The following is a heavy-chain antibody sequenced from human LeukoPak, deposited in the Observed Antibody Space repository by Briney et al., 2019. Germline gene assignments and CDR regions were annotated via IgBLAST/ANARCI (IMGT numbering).Heavy chain of an antibody. CDR3: SRDDGPFGGVRFDH. V-gene: IGHV1-18*01. Sequence: ASVKVSCKASGGTFSSYAISWVRQAPGQGLEWMGWISANNGNTNYAQKVQGRVTMTRDTSTSTAYVELRSLRYDDTAVYYCSRDDGPFGGVRFDHWGQGTLVTVSS. CDR1: GGTFSSYA. CDR2: ISANNGNT. J-gene: IGHJ4*02. D-gene: IGHD3-16*01.